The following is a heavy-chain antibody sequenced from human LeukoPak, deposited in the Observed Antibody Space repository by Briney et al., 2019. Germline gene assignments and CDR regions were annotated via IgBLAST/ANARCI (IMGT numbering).Heavy chain of an antibody. V-gene: IGHV3-48*01. Sequence: GGSLRLSCAASGFTFSSYSMNWVRQAPGKGLEWVSYISSSSSTIYYADSVKGRFTISRDNAKKSLYLQMNSLRAEDTAVYYCGRNAGYSSGRGQGTLVTVSS. CDR3: GRNAGYSSG. CDR2: ISSSSSTI. CDR1: GFTFSSYS. J-gene: IGHJ4*02. D-gene: IGHD6-19*01.